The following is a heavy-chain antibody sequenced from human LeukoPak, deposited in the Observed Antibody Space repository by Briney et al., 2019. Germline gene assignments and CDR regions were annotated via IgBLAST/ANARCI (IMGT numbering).Heavy chain of an antibody. J-gene: IGHJ5*02. CDR2: IKSKTDGGAT. Sequence: GGSLRLSCAASGFTFSNAWMSWVREAPGKGLEGVGRIKSKTDGGATDYAAPVKGGFTIARDDSKNTMYLQRNSLKPEDTAVFSCTTDSESADTWGQGTLVTVSS. CDR1: GFTFSNAW. V-gene: IGHV3-15*01. CDR3: TTDSESADT.